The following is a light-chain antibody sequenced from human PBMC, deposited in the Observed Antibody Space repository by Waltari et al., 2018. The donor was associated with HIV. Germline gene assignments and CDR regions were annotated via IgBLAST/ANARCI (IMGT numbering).Light chain of an antibody. CDR2: AAS. CDR3: QQSYTAPRA. V-gene: IGKV1-39*01. J-gene: IGKJ1*01. CDR1: QSISSY. Sequence: DIQMTQPPSSLSASVGDRVTITCRASQSISSYLNWYQQKPGKAPKLLIYAASSLQGGVPSRFSGSGSGTDFTLTISSLQPEDFATYYCQQSYTAPRAFGQGTKVDIK.